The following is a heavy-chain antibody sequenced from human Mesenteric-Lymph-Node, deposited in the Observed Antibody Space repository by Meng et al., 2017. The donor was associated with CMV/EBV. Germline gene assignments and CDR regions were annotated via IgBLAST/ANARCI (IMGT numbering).Heavy chain of an antibody. V-gene: IGHV3-7*01. CDR3: ARHQH. CDR2: IKGDGSEI. CDR1: GFTVSSNY. Sequence: GESLKISCAASGFTVSSNYMTWVRQGPGKGLEWVANIKGDGSEIHYADSVKGRFTISRDNAKNSLFLQMNSLRPEDTAVYYCARHQHWGQGTLVTVSS. J-gene: IGHJ1*01.